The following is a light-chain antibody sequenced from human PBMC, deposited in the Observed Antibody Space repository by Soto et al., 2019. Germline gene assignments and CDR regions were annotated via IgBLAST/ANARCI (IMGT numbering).Light chain of an antibody. CDR2: AAS. V-gene: IGKV1-39*01. CDR3: QQSYSTPGT. J-gene: IGKJ1*01. CDR1: QSISSY. Sequence: DIQMTQSPSSLCASVGDRVTITCRASQSISSYLNWYQQKPGKAPKILIYAASSLQSGVPSRFSGSGSGTDFTLTISSLQPEDFATYYCQQSYSTPGTFGQGTKVDIK.